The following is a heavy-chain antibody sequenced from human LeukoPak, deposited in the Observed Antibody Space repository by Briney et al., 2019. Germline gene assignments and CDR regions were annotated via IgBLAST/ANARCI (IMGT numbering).Heavy chain of an antibody. CDR1: GGSISSGGYY. Sequence: PSETLSLTCTVSGGSISSGGYYWSWIRQPPGKGLEWIGYIYHSGSTYYNPSLKSRVTISVDRSKNQFSLKLSSVTAADTAVYYCARDRLAVAGTRFFDYWGQGTLVTVSS. CDR3: ARDRLAVAGTRFFDY. J-gene: IGHJ4*02. CDR2: IYHSGST. D-gene: IGHD6-19*01. V-gene: IGHV4-30-2*01.